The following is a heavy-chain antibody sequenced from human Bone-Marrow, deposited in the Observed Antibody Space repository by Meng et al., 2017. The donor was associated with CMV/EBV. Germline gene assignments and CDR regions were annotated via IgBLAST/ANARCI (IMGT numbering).Heavy chain of an antibody. V-gene: IGHV1-69*10. J-gene: IGHJ4*02. D-gene: IGHD7-27*01. Sequence: SVKVSCKASGGAFSNYPISWVRQAPGQGLEWMGGIIPIVGVTSYAQKFQGRVTITADKSTSTAYMELSSLRSEDTAVYYCARDPGLNGANSWGQGTLVTASS. CDR3: ARDPGLNGANS. CDR1: GGAFSNYP. CDR2: IIPIVGVT.